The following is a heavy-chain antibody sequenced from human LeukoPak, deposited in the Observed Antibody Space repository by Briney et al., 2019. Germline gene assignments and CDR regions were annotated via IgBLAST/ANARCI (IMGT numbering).Heavy chain of an antibody. V-gene: IGHV3-23*01. J-gene: IGHJ4*02. Sequence: PGGSLRLSCAASAFTFSNYAMTWVRQAPGKGLEWVSLISSSGGSTYYADSVKGRFTISRDNSKNTLYLQMNSLRAEDTAVYYCARGGWLGKPQRVDYWGQGTLVTVSS. CDR1: AFTFSNYA. CDR3: ARGGWLGKPQRVDY. CDR2: ISSSGGST. D-gene: IGHD6-19*01.